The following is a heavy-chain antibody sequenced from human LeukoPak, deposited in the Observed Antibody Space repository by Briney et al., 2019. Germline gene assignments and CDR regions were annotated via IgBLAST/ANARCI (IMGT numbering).Heavy chain of an antibody. J-gene: IGHJ4*02. CDR1: GFTFSSYA. Sequence: GGSLRLSCAASGFTFSSYAMSWVRQAPGKGLEWVSAISGSGGSTYYADYVKGRFTISRDNSKNTLYLQMNSLRAEDTAVYYCAKDQRYCTNGVCYRPFDYWGQGTLVTVSS. CDR3: AKDQRYCTNGVCYRPFDY. D-gene: IGHD2-8*01. CDR2: ISGSGGST. V-gene: IGHV3-23*01.